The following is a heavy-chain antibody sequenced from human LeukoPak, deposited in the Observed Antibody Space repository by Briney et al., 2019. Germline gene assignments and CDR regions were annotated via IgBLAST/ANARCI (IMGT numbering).Heavy chain of an antibody. CDR3: ARYRYYYYMDV. Sequence: GGSLRLSCAASGFTFSSYWMHWVRQAPGKGLVWVSVIYSGGSTYYADSVKGRFTISRDNSKNTLYLQMNSLRAEDTAVYYCARYRYYYYMDVWGKGTTVTISS. J-gene: IGHJ6*03. CDR2: IYSGGST. CDR1: GFTFSSYW. D-gene: IGHD4-11*01. V-gene: IGHV3-53*01.